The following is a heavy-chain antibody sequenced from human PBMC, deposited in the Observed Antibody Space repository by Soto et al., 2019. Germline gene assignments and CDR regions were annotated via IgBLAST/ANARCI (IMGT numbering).Heavy chain of an antibody. J-gene: IGHJ4*02. CDR2: ISHDGGNK. Sequence: SLRLSCAASGFTFSSTGMHWVRQAPGKGLEWVAVISHDGGNKYYGDSVKGRFTISRDNSKNTLYLQMNSLRAEDTAVYYCARDSAEYCSGGSCSFGYWGQGTPVTVSS. D-gene: IGHD2-15*01. CDR1: GFTFSSTG. V-gene: IGHV3-30*03. CDR3: ARDSAEYCSGGSCSFGY.